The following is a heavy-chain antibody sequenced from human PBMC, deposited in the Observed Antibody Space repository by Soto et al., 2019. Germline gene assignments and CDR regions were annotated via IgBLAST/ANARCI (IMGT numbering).Heavy chain of an antibody. V-gene: IGHV3-23*01. Sequence: EGSLRLSCAASGFTFGNYWMHWVRQAPGKGLVWVSVISGSGGRAYNADSVKGRFTISRDKSKNTLFLQMNSLRAEDTAVYYCAQDRDAHSTRWYYFDYRGKGAQVTVSS. CDR2: ISGSGGRA. CDR1: GFTFGNYW. J-gene: IGHJ4*02. CDR3: AQDRDAHSTRWYYFDY. D-gene: IGHD6-19*01.